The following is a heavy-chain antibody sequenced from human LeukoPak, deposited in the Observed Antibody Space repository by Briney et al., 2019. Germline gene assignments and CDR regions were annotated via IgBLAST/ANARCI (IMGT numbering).Heavy chain of an antibody. V-gene: IGHV4-59*01. CDR3: ASLGYSSSSRYFQH. D-gene: IGHD6-6*01. Sequence: PSETLSLTCTVSGGSISSYYWNWIRQSPGKGLEWIGYIYYSGSMNYNPSLKSRITISVDTSKNQFSLKLRSVTAADTAVYYCASLGYSSSSRYFQHWGQGTLVTVSS. CDR2: IYYSGSM. CDR1: GGSISSYY. J-gene: IGHJ1*01.